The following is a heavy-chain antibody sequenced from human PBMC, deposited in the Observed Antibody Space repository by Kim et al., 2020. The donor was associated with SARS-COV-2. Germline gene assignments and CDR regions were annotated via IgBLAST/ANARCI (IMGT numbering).Heavy chain of an antibody. CDR3: ARGDSSGDAFDV. V-gene: IGHV3-74*01. Sequence: SYADSAKGRFTISRDNAKNTLYLQMNSLRDEDTALYYCARGDSSGDAFDVWGQGTMVTVSS. D-gene: IGHD3-22*01. J-gene: IGHJ3*01.